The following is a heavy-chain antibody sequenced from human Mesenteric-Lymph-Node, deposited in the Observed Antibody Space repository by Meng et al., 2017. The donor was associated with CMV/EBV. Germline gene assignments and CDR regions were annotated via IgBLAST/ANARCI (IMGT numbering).Heavy chain of an antibody. CDR3: ARHNWDYVGNWFDP. D-gene: IGHD1-7*01. Sequence: SGVSINNDNWSGWVRQPPGNVLEWIAQMFHAGSANYRPSLKSRVTISLDKSQNHFSLSLTSVTAADTAIYYCARHNWDYVGNWFDPWGPGTLVTVSS. V-gene: IGHV4-4*02. CDR1: GVSINNDNW. CDR2: MFHAGSA. J-gene: IGHJ5*02.